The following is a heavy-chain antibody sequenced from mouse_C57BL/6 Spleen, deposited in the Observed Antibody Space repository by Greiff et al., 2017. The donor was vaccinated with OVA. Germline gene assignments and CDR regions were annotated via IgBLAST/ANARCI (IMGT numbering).Heavy chain of an antibody. J-gene: IGHJ3*01. D-gene: IGHD2-4*01. CDR2: ISSGSSTI. Sequence: DVMLVESGGGLVKPGGSLKLSCAASGFTFSDYGMHWVRQAPEKGLEWVAYISSGSSTIYYADTVKGRFTISRDNAKNTLFLQMTSLRSEDTAMYYCARRDYDRAWFAYWGQGTLVTVSA. CDR1: GFTFSDYG. V-gene: IGHV5-17*01. CDR3: ARRDYDRAWFAY.